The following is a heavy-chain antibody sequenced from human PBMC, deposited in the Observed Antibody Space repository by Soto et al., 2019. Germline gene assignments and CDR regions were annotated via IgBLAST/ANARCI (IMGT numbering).Heavy chain of an antibody. D-gene: IGHD3-3*01. CDR1: GFTFSTYA. Sequence: QVQLVESGGGVVQPGRSLRLSCAASGFTFSTYAMHWVRQAPGQGLEWVSVISYDGSNKYYADSVKGRFTISRDNSKNTLYLQMNSLRTEDTAVYFCAKENDFWSGYYPPSYFDYWGQGILVIVSS. CDR3: AKENDFWSGYYPPSYFDY. J-gene: IGHJ4*02. V-gene: IGHV3-30*18. CDR2: ISYDGSNK.